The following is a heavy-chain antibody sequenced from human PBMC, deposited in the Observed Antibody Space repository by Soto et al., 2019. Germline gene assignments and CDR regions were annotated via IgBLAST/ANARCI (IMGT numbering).Heavy chain of an antibody. V-gene: IGHV4-34*01. J-gene: IGHJ4*02. CDR3: ARDPYYYGSGSPLG. CDR1: GGSFSGYY. Sequence: QVQLQQWGAGLLKPSETLSLTCAVYGGSFSGYYWSWIRQPPGKGLEWIGEINHSGSTNYNPSLKRRATISVDTSKNQFSLKLSAVTAADTAVYYCARDPYYYGSGSPLGWGQGTLVTVSS. CDR2: INHSGST. D-gene: IGHD3-10*01.